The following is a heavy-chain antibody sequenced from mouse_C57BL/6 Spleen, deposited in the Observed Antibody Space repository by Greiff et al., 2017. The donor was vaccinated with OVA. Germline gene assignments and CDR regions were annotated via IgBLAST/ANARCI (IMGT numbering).Heavy chain of an antibody. Sequence: EVKLMESGGGLVKPGGSLKLSCAASGFTFSDYGMHWVRQAPEKGLEWVAYISSGSSTIYYADTVKGRFTISRDNAKNTLFLQMTSLRSEDTAMYYCARPGAQARAMDYWGQGTSVTVSS. J-gene: IGHJ4*01. CDR2: ISSGSSTI. V-gene: IGHV5-17*01. CDR1: GFTFSDYG. CDR3: ARPGAQARAMDY. D-gene: IGHD3-2*02.